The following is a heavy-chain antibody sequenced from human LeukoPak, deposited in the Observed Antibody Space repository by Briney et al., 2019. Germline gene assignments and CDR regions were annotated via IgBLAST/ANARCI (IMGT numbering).Heavy chain of an antibody. CDR2: INHSAST. J-gene: IGHJ6*02. CDR1: GFTFNNAW. CDR3: AMGYNYDYSLDV. V-gene: IGHV4-34*08. Sequence: KPGGSLRLSCAASGFTFNNAWMSWVRQAPGKGLEWIGEINHSASTNYNPSLKSRVTISVDTSKNQFSLKLSSVTAADTAVYYCAMGYNYDYSLDVWDQGTTVTVSS. D-gene: IGHD1-1*01.